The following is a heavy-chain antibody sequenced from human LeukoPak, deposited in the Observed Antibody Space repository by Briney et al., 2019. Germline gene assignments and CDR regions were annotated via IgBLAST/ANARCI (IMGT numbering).Heavy chain of an antibody. V-gene: IGHV3-48*01. Sequence: GGSLRLSCAASGFTFSSYSMNWVRQAPGKGLEWVSYISSSSSTIYYADSVKGRFTISRDNSKNTLYLQMNSLRAEDTAVYYCAKGNDFWSGYHFDYWGQGTLVTVSS. CDR3: AKGNDFWSGYHFDY. D-gene: IGHD3-3*01. CDR1: GFTFSSYS. CDR2: ISSSSSTI. J-gene: IGHJ4*02.